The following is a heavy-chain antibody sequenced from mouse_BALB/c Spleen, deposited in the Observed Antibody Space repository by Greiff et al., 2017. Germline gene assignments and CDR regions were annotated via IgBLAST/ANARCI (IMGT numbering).Heavy chain of an antibody. CDR2: INPYNDGT. V-gene: IGHV1-14*01. J-gene: IGHJ3*01. CDR1: GYTFTSYV. Sequence: LVESGPELVKPGASVKMSCKASGYTFTSYVMHWVKQKPGQGLEWIGYINPYNDGTKYNEKFKGKATLTSDKSSSTAYMELSSLTSEDSAVYYCARKGKPAGFAYWGQGTLVTVSA. CDR3: ARKGKPAGFAY.